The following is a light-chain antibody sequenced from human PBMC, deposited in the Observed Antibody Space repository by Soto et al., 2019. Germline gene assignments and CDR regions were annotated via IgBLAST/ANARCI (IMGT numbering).Light chain of an antibody. CDR1: SSNIGAGYD. Sequence: QSVLTQPPSVSGAPGQRVTISCTGSSSNIGAGYDVHWYQQLPGTAPKLLIYGNSNRPSGVPDRFSGSKSGTSASLAITGLRAEDGADYDCQSYDSSLSGVVFGGGTKLPVL. V-gene: IGLV1-40*01. J-gene: IGLJ2*01. CDR2: GNS. CDR3: QSYDSSLSGVV.